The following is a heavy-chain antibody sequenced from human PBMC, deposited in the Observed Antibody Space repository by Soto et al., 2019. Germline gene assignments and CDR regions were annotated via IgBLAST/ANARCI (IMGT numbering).Heavy chain of an antibody. D-gene: IGHD3-10*01. CDR1: GGSITTNTW. CDR3: ARDPGSGSFESDWFCP. J-gene: IGHJ5*02. Sequence: QVQLQESGPGLVEPSGTLSLTCAVSGGSITTNTWWNWVRQPPGKGLEWIGDIYPTGNTHYNPSLASRVVVSVDKSKSQCSQRLISVTAADTAVYYCARDPGSGSFESDWFCPWGQGTLGNVSS. CDR2: IYPTGNT. V-gene: IGHV4-4*02.